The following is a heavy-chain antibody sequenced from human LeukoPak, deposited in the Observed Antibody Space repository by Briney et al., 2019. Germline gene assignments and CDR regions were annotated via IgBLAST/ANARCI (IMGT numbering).Heavy chain of an antibody. V-gene: IGHV4-34*01. CDR1: GGSFSGYY. D-gene: IGHD6-19*01. Sequence: SETLSLTCAVYGGSFSGYYWSWIRQPPGKGLEWIGEINHSGSTNYNPSLKSRVTISVDTSKNQFSLKLSSVTAADTAVYYCAREPAKGYSSGWYSLSPYYFDYWGQGTLVTVSS. CDR2: INHSGST. J-gene: IGHJ4*02. CDR3: AREPAKGYSSGWYSLSPYYFDY.